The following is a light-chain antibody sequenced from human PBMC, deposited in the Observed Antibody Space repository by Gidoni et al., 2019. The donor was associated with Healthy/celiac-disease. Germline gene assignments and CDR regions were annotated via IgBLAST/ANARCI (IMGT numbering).Light chain of an antibody. CDR2: AAS. V-gene: IGKV1-27*01. J-gene: IGKJ4*01. CDR3: QKYNSAPHT. Sequence: DIQMTQSPSSLSASVGDRVTITCRARQGISNYLAWYQQKPGKVPKLLIYAASTLQSGAPSRFSGSGSGTDFTLTISSLQPEDVATYYCQKYNSAPHTFGGGTKVEIK. CDR1: QGISNY.